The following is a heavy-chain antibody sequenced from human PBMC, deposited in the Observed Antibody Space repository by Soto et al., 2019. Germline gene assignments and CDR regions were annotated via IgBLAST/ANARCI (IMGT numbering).Heavy chain of an antibody. V-gene: IGHV4-38-2*02. Sequence: SETLSLTCAVSGYSISSGYYWGWIRQPPGKGLEWIGSIYHSGSTYYNPSLKSRVAISVDTSKNQFSLKLSSVTAADTAVYYCARDRSYYDSSGYPGGWFDPWGQGTLVTVSS. D-gene: IGHD3-22*01. J-gene: IGHJ5*02. CDR1: GYSISSGYY. CDR3: ARDRSYYDSSGYPGGWFDP. CDR2: IYHSGST.